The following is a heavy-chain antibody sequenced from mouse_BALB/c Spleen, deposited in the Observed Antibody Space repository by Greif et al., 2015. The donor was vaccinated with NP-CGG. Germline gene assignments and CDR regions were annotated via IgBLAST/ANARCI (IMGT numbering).Heavy chain of an antibody. J-gene: IGHJ4*01. CDR2: ILPGSGST. CDR1: GYTFSSYW. D-gene: IGHD4-1*01. V-gene: IGHV1-9*01. Sequence: VHLVESGAELMKPGASVKISCKATGYTFSSYWIEWVKQRPGHGLEWIGEILPGSGSTNYNEKFKGKATFTADTSSNTAYMQLSSLTSEDSAVYYCARVAGTNYAMDYWGQGTSVTVSS. CDR3: ARVAGTNYAMDY.